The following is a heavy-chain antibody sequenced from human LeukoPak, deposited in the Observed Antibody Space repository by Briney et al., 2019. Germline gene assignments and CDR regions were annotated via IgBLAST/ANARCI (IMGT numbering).Heavy chain of an antibody. CDR1: GLTFSSYA. Sequence: GGSLRLSCAASGLTFSSYAMSWVRQAPGKGLEWVSAISGSGDNTYYADSVKGRFTISRDNSKNTLSLQLNSLRVEDTAVYYCAKEFVAAVGHYFDYWGQGTLVTVSS. CDR3: AKEFVAAVGHYFDY. V-gene: IGHV3-23*01. J-gene: IGHJ4*02. D-gene: IGHD6-13*01. CDR2: ISGSGDNT.